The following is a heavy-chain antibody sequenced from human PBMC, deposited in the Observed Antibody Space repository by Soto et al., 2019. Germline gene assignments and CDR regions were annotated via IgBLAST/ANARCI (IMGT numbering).Heavy chain of an antibody. CDR2: ISSSSSYI. J-gene: IGHJ3*02. CDR1: GSTFSSYS. V-gene: IGHV3-21*01. D-gene: IGHD1-26*01. Sequence: GGSLRLSCAASGSTFSSYSMNWVRQAPGKGLEWVSSISSSSSYIYYADSVKGRFTISRDNAKNSLYLQMNSLRAEDTAVYYCARVGPASGSHDAFDIWGQGTMVTVSS. CDR3: ARVGPASGSHDAFDI.